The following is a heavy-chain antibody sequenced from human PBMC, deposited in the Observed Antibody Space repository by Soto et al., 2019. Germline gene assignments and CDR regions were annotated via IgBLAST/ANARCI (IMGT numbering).Heavy chain of an antibody. CDR3: ARDIHRYDSEVYYYYGMDV. CDR1: GGTFSSYA. Sequence: ASVKVSCKASGGTFSSYAISWVRQAPGQGLEWMGGIIPIFGTANYAQKFQGRVTITADESTSTAYMELSSLRSEDTAVYYCARDIHRYDSEVYYYYGMDVWGQGTTVTVSS. J-gene: IGHJ6*02. V-gene: IGHV1-69*13. D-gene: IGHD3-3*01. CDR2: IIPIFGTA.